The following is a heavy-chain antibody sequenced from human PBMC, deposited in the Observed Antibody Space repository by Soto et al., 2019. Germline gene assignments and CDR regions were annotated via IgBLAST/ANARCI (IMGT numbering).Heavy chain of an antibody. V-gene: IGHV4-59*01. D-gene: IGHD3-22*01. J-gene: IGHJ4*02. Sequence: SEILSLTCTVSGGSISTYCLSWIRQPPGKGLEWIGYIYYTGNTNYNPSLKGRVTISLHTSQNQFSLILNSVTAADTAVYYCARSDYYDTSGYYGYWGQGALVTVSS. CDR3: ARSDYYDTSGYYGY. CDR2: IYYTGNT. CDR1: GGSISTYC.